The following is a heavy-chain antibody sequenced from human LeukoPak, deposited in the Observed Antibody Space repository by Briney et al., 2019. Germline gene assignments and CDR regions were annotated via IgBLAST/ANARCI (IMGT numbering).Heavy chain of an antibody. Sequence: SETLSLTCAVSGYSITSTYWWGWIRQTPGRGLEWIGSLHHSGSTSYSPSLKSRVTISVDTSKNQFSLRLSSVTAADTAVYYWARGGGDDSTGHYSVDYWGQGTLVTVSS. CDR1: GYSITSTYW. V-gene: IGHV4-38-2*01. CDR2: LHHSGST. CDR3: ARGGGDDSTGHYSVDY. D-gene: IGHD3-22*01. J-gene: IGHJ4*02.